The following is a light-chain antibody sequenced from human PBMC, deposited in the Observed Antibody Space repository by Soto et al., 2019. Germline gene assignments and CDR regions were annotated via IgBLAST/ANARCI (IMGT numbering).Light chain of an antibody. J-gene: IGLJ2*01. V-gene: IGLV3-1*01. CDR2: QDD. CDR3: QAWDSTTVL. CDR1: GLGETY. Sequence: SSELTQSPSVSVSPGQTVTITCSGDGLGETYACWYQQKPGQSPVLVIYQDDQRPSGIPERFSGSNSGNTATLTISGTQAMDEANYFCQAWDSTTVLFGGWTKVTVL.